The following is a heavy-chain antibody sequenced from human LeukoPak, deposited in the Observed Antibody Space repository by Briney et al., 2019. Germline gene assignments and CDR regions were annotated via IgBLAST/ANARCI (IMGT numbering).Heavy chain of an antibody. V-gene: IGHV1-69*13. CDR2: IIPIFGTA. Sequence: ASVKVSCKASGYTFTSYGISWVRQAPGQGLEWMGGIIPIFGTANYAQKFQGRVTITADESTSTAYMELSSLRSEDTAVYYCARGYNIGYCSSTSCYLFDYWGQGTLVTVSS. CDR3: ARGYNIGYCSSTSCYLFDY. D-gene: IGHD2-2*01. CDR1: GYTFTSYG. J-gene: IGHJ4*02.